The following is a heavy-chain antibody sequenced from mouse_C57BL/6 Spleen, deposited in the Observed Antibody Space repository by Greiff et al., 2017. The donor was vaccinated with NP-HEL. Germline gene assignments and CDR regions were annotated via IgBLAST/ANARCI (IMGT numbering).Heavy chain of an antibody. CDR1: GYTFTSYD. CDR3: ARFGYGSSHWYFDD. D-gene: IGHD1-1*01. J-gene: IGHJ1*03. CDR2: IYPRGGST. V-gene: IGHV1-85*01. Sequence: VQLQQSGPELVKPGASVKLSCKASGYTFTSYDINWVKQRPGQGLEWIGWIYPRGGSTKYNEKFKGKATLTADTSSSTAYLELRSLTSEDSAVYFCARFGYGSSHWYFDDWGTGTTVTVSS.